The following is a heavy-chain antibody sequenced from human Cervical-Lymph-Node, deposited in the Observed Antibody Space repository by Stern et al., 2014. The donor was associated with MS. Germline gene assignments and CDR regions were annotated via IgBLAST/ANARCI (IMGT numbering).Heavy chain of an antibody. CDR2: IIPMFGTA. Sequence: QVQLVQSGAEVKKPWSSVKVSCKASGGTFSNYAINWVRQAPGQGLEWMGGIIPMFGTANYEQKFQGRVTITADKSTSTAYMELSSLISEDTAVYYCAREMDGFDIWGQGTKVTVSS. CDR3: AREMDGFDI. J-gene: IGHJ3*02. V-gene: IGHV1-69*06. CDR1: GGTFSNYA.